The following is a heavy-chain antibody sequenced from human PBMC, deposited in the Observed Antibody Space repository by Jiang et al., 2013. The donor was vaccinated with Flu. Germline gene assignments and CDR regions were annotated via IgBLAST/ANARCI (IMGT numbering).Heavy chain of an antibody. CDR3: ARHRTARAYDAFDI. Sequence: SETLSLTCTISVTPSAVTVTTGAGSASPQGGGVEWIGTIYHSGITYYNPSLKSRVTISVDTSRNQFSLRLTSVTAADTAVFYCARHRTARAYDAFDIWGLGTKVTVSS. V-gene: IGHV4-39*01. CDR2: IYHSGIT. CDR1: VTPSAVTVTT. J-gene: IGHJ3*02. D-gene: IGHD2-21*01.